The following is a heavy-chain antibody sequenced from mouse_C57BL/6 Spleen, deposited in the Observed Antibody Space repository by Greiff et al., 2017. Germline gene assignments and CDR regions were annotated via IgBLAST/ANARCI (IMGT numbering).Heavy chain of an antibody. V-gene: IGHV3-6*01. D-gene: IGHD2-5*01. CDR2: ISYDGSN. Sequence: DVQLQESGPGLVKPSQSLSLTCSVTGYSITSGYYWNWIRQFPGNKLEWMGYISYDGSNNYNPSLKNRISITRDTSKNQFFLKLNSVTTEDTATYYCAREDYSNYGGFAYWGQGTLVTVSA. CDR3: AREDYSNYGGFAY. CDR1: GYSITSGYY. J-gene: IGHJ3*01.